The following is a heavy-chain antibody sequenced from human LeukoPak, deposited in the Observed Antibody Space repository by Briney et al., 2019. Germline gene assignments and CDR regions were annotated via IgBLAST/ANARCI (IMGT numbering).Heavy chain of an antibody. V-gene: IGHV1-2*02. D-gene: IGHD1-1*01. J-gene: IGHJ4*02. Sequence: ASVKVSCKASGYTFTGYYMHWVRQAPGQGLEWMGWINPNSGGTNYAQKIQGRVTMTRDTSISTVYMELSRLRSDDTAVYYCARGGERRPYYFDYWGQGTLVTVSS. CDR2: INPNSGGT. CDR1: GYTFTGYY. CDR3: ARGGERRPYYFDY.